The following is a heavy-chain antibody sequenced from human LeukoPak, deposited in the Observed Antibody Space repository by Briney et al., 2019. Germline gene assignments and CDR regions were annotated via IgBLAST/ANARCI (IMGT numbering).Heavy chain of an antibody. CDR3: ARGIVVVPAAMCNWFDP. CDR2: IYYSGGT. Sequence: SETLSLTCTVSGGSISSGGYYWSWIRQHPGKGLEWIGYIYYSGGTYYNPSLKSRVTISVDTSKNQFSLKLSSVTAADTAVYYCARGIVVVPAAMCNWFDPWGQGTLVTVSS. J-gene: IGHJ5*02. V-gene: IGHV4-31*03. D-gene: IGHD2-2*01. CDR1: GGSISSGGYY.